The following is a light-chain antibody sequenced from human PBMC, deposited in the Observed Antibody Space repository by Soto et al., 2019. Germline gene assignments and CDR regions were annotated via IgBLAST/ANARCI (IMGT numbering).Light chain of an antibody. J-gene: IGKJ5*01. CDR3: QQYNNWPPIT. V-gene: IGKV3-15*01. Sequence: EIVMTQSPATLSVSPGERATLSCRASQSVSSNLACYQQKPGQAPRLLIYGASPRATGIPARFSGSGSGTEFTLTVSSLQYEDFAVYYCQQYNNWPPITFGQGTRLEIK. CDR1: QSVSSN. CDR2: GAS.